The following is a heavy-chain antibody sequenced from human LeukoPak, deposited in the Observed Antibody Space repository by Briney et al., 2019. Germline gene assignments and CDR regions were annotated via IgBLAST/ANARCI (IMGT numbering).Heavy chain of an antibody. V-gene: IGHV3-30*02. CDR2: IRHDGSIK. J-gene: IGHJ6*02. D-gene: IGHD3-10*01. CDR1: GFIFSTYG. Sequence: PGGSLRLSCAASGFIFSTYGMYWVRQAPGKGLEWVAFIRHDGSIKNYADSVKGRSTISRDNAKNSLYLQMNSLRAEDTAVYYCARDRGLRLDYGMDVWGQGTTVTVSS. CDR3: ARDRGLRLDYGMDV.